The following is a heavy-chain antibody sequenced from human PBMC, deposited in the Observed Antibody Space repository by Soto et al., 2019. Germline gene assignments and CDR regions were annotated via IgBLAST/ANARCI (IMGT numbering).Heavy chain of an antibody. CDR2: IFYSGNT. V-gene: IGHV4-59*11. D-gene: IGHD6-19*01. J-gene: IGHJ4*02. CDR1: GGSISGHY. CDR3: ARLGSSGWSPDY. Sequence: SETLSLTCTVSGGSISGHYWTWIRQPPGKGLEWIGYIFYSGNTNYNPSLRSRVTISVDTSQNQFSLKVNSVTTADTAMYYCARLGSSGWSPDYWVQGXLVTVYS.